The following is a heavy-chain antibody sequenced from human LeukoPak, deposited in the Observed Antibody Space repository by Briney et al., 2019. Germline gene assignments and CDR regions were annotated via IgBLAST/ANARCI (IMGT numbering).Heavy chain of an antibody. CDR3: ARVPCTNGVCYADY. CDR2: IYYSGST. Sequence: PSETLSLTCTVSGGSINTYYFSWIRQPPGEGLEWIGYIYYSGSTNYNPSLKSRVTISVDTSKNQISLQLSSVTAADTAVYYCARVPCTNGVCYADYWGQGTLVTVSS. D-gene: IGHD2-8*01. V-gene: IGHV4-59*01. CDR1: GGSINTYY. J-gene: IGHJ4*02.